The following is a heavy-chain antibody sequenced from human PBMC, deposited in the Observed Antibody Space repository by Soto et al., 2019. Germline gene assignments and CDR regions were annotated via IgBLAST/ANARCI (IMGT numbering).Heavy chain of an antibody. CDR2: IDHSGST. Sequence: PSETLSLTCAVYGGSFSGYFWSWIRQPPGKGLEWIGEIDHSGSTNYNPSLKSRVTMSLATSKNQFSLKLDSVTAADTPIYYCAGMPVTTTNCLDPWGQGTLVTVSS. CDR1: GGSFSGYF. J-gene: IGHJ5*02. V-gene: IGHV4-34*01. CDR3: AGMPVTTTNCLDP. D-gene: IGHD3-22*01.